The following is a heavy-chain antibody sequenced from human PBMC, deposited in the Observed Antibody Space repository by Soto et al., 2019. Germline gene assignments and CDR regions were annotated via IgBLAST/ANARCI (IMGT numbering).Heavy chain of an antibody. CDR3: ARYSSGWVEEGFAP. CDR1: GGSISSYY. D-gene: IGHD6-19*01. CDR2: IYYSGST. V-gene: IGHV4-59*01. Sequence: QVQLQESGPGLVKPSETLSLTCTVSGGSISSYYWSWIRQPPGKGLEWIGYIYYSGSTNYNPSLRSRVTISVDTSKNQCSLELSPVTAADTAVYYCARYSSGWVEEGFAPWGQGTLVTVSS. J-gene: IGHJ5*02.